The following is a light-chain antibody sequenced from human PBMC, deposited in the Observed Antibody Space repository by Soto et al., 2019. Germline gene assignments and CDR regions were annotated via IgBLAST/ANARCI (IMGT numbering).Light chain of an antibody. Sequence: QSVLTQPASVSGSPGQSITISCTGTSSDVSGYGYVSWYQQHPGKAPKLMIYGVSNRPSGVSNRFSGSKSGNTASLTISGLQAEDEADYYCSAYTGSSTLVFGGGTKLTVL. V-gene: IGLV2-14*01. CDR1: SSDVSGYGY. CDR2: GVS. J-gene: IGLJ2*01. CDR3: SAYTGSSTLV.